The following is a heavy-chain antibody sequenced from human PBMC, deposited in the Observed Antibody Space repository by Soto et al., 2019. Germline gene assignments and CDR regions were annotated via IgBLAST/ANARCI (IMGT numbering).Heavy chain of an antibody. J-gene: IGHJ4*02. CDR2: IIPILGIA. Sequence: QVPLVQSGAEVKKPGSSVKVSCKASGGTFSSYTISWVRQAPGQGLEWMGRIIPILGIANYAQKFQGRVTITADKSTSIASMELSSLRSEDTAVYYCARSVGSSSSLHWPTNSFAYWGQGTLVTVSS. CDR3: ARSVGSSSSLHWPTNSFAY. V-gene: IGHV1-69*02. CDR1: GGTFSSYT. D-gene: IGHD6-6*01.